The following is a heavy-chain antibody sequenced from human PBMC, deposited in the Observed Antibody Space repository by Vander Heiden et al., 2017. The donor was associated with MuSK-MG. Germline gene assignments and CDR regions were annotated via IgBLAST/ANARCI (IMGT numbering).Heavy chain of an antibody. Sequence: EVQLVESGGGLVQPGGSLRLSCAASGFTFSSYWMSWVRQGPGKGLEWVANMKQDGSEKYYVDSVKGRFTISRDNAKNSLYLQMYSLRAEDTAVYYCARDFIRGGFDYWGQGTLVAVSS. CDR3: ARDFIRGGFDY. V-gene: IGHV3-7*01. D-gene: IGHD3-10*01. CDR1: GFTFSSYW. J-gene: IGHJ4*02. CDR2: MKQDGSEK.